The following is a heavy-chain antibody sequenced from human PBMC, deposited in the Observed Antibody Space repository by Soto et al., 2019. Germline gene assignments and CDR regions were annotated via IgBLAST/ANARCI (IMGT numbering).Heavy chain of an antibody. CDR2: IKSKPDGGTT. D-gene: IGHD6-19*01. J-gene: IGHJ3*02. CDR1: GFILSNAW. Sequence: NPXGSMRLSCAAFGFILSNAWMDCVGQTPGKGLEWVGRIKSKPDGGTTDNAAPVKGRFAISRDDSKNRRYLQLNSLKTEDTAVYYRATEMSHSSGYYGAFAKWGQGTMVTVSS. V-gene: IGHV3-15*07. CDR3: ATEMSHSSGYYGAFAK.